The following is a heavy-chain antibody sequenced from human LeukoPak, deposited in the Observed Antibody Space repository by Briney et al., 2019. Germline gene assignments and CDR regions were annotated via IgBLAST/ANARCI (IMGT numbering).Heavy chain of an antibody. CDR1: GFTFSSYA. CDR2: ISSSGSTI. CDR3: AIDIVVVPAATDDY. V-gene: IGHV3-48*03. Sequence: PGGSLRLSCAASGFTFSSYAMNWVRQAPGKGLEWVSYISSSGSTIYYADSVKGRFTISRDNAKNSLYLQMNSLRAEDTAVYYCAIDIVVVPAATDDYWGQGTLVTVSS. J-gene: IGHJ4*02. D-gene: IGHD2-2*01.